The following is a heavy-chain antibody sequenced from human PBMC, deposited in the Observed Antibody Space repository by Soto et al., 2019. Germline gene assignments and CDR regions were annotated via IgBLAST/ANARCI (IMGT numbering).Heavy chain of an antibody. D-gene: IGHD6-19*01. J-gene: IGHJ4*02. Sequence: SLTCAVSAYSISSGYYWGWIRQPPGKGLEWIGSIYYSGSTFYNPSLRSRVTISVDTSKNQFSLNLSSVTAADTAVYYCARDRRYVSGWAADFWGQGTLVTVSS. V-gene: IGHV4-38-2*02. CDR3: ARDRRYVSGWAADF. CDR2: IYYSGST. CDR1: AYSISSGYY.